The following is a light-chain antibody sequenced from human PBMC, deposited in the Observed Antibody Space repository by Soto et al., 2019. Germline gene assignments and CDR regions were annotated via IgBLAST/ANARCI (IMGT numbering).Light chain of an antibody. V-gene: IGKV2-30*01. Sequence: EVVMTQSPLSLPVTLGQPASISCRSSQSLVNSDGNTYLNWFHQRPGQSPRRLIYKVSNRDSGVPDSFSGSGSGTDFTLRISRVEAEDVGVYYCMQGSPWPRTFGQGTRVEIK. CDR1: QSLVNSDGNTY. J-gene: IGKJ1*01. CDR3: MQGSPWPRT. CDR2: KVS.